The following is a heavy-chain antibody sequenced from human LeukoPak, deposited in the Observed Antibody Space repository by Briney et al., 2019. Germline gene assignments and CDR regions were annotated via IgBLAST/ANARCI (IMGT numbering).Heavy chain of an antibody. CDR1: GFTVSSNY. CDR3: ARDFAAGIAAAGA. D-gene: IGHD6-13*01. J-gene: IGHJ4*02. V-gene: IGHV3-66*01. CDR2: IYSGGST. Sequence: PGGSLRLSCAASGFTVSSNYMSWVRQAPGKGLEWVSVIYSGGSTYYADSVKGRFTISRDNSKNTLYLQMNSLRAEDTAVYYCARDFAAGIAAAGAWGQGTLVTVSS.